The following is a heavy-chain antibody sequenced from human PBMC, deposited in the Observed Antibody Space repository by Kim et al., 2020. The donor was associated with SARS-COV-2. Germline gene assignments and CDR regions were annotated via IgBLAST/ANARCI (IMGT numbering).Heavy chain of an antibody. CDR1: GYTFTSYA. Sequence: ASVKVSCKASGYTFTSYAMHWVRQAPGQRLEWMGWINAGNGNTKYSQKFQGRVTITRDTSASTAYMELSSLRSEDTAVYYCARDSRLSIFGVVPYYYGMDVWGQGTTVTVSS. V-gene: IGHV1-3*01. J-gene: IGHJ6*02. D-gene: IGHD3-3*01. CDR2: INAGNGNT. CDR3: ARDSRLSIFGVVPYYYGMDV.